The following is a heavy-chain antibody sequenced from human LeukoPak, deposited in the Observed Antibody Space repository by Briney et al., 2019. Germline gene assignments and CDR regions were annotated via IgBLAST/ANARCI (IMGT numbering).Heavy chain of an antibody. J-gene: IGHJ4*02. CDR1: GFTFSSYG. CDR3: ARDCGGGSCYSDY. Sequence: GRSLRLSCAASGFTFSSYGMHWVRQAPGKGLEWVAVIWYDGSNKYYADSVKGRFTISSDNSKNTLYLQMNSLRAEDTAVYYCARDCGGGSCYSDYWGQGTLDTVSS. D-gene: IGHD2-15*01. V-gene: IGHV3-33*01. CDR2: IWYDGSNK.